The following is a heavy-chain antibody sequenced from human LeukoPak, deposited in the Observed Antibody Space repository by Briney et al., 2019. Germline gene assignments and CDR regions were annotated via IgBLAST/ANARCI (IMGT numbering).Heavy chain of an antibody. CDR1: GYTFTSYY. CDR3: ARGANGVSKLRGYYYYMDV. Sequence: RASVKVSCKASGYTFTSYYMHWVRQAPGQGLEWMGIINPSGGSTSYAQKFQGRVTMTRDMSTSTVYMELSSLRSEDTAVYYCARGANGVSKLRGYYYYMDVWGKGTTVTVSS. V-gene: IGHV1-46*01. CDR2: INPSGGST. D-gene: IGHD2-8*01. J-gene: IGHJ6*03.